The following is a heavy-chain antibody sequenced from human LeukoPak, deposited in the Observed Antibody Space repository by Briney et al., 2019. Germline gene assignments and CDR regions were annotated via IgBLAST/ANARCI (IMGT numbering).Heavy chain of an antibody. J-gene: IGHJ4*02. CDR1: GFSFSRYW. V-gene: IGHV3-7*01. Sequence: GRSVRLACAGSGFSFSRYWMAWVRQAPGKGLEWVASINQDVSRIHYVDSVKGRFTISRDNAKNSLFLQMNSLRVEDTAVYYCAKDRLHHGWGTLDYWGQGTLVTVSS. CDR3: AKDRLHHGWGTLDY. CDR2: INQDVSRI. D-gene: IGHD3-10*01.